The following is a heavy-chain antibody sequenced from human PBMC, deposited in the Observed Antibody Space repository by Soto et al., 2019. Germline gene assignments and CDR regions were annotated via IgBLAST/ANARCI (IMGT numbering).Heavy chain of an antibody. D-gene: IGHD3-9*01. J-gene: IGHJ6*02. V-gene: IGHV1-18*01. Sequence: ASVKVSCKASGYTFTSYGISWVRQAPGQGLEWMGWISAYNGNTNYAQKLQGRVTMTTDTSTSTAYMELRSLRSDDTAVYYCARDLSQTYYDILTGYYPDSPQYYYYYYGMDVWGQGTTVTVSS. CDR2: ISAYNGNT. CDR3: ARDLSQTYYDILTGYYPDSPQYYYYYYGMDV. CDR1: GYTFTSYG.